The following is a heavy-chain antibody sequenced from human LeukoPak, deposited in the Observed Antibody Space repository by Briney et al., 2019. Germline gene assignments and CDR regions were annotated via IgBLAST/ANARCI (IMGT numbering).Heavy chain of an antibody. CDR3: ARGSLRYSGYDY. CDR2: MNPNSGNT. D-gene: IGHD5-12*01. CDR1: GYTFTSYD. V-gene: IGHV1-8*01. Sequence: ASVKVSCKASGYTFTSYDINWVRQATGQGLEWMGWMNPNSGNTGYAQKFQGRVTMTRNTSISTAYMELSSLRSEDTAVYYCARGSLRYSGYDYWGQGTLVTVPS. J-gene: IGHJ4*02.